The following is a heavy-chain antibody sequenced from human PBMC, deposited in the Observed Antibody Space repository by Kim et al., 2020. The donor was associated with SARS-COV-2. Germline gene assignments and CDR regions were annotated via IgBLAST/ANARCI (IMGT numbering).Heavy chain of an antibody. Sequence: GESLKISCKGSGYSFTSYWISWVRQMPGKGLEWMGRIDPSDSYTNYSPSFQGHVTISADKSISTAYLQWSSLKASDTAMYYCARHIDCTNGVCYSPTRIDYWGQGTLVTVSS. CDR2: IDPSDSYT. CDR3: ARHIDCTNGVCYSPTRIDY. CDR1: GYSFTSYW. J-gene: IGHJ4*02. D-gene: IGHD2-8*01. V-gene: IGHV5-10-1*01.